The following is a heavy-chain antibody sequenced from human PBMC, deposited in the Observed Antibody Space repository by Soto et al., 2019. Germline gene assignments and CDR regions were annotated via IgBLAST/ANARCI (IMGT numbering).Heavy chain of an antibody. CDR3: ARDHRWGYEYGDYGDS. CDR2: ISSSSSYI. Sequence: GGSLRLSCAASGFTFSNYNMNWVRQAPGKGLEWVSSISSSSSYIYYADSVKGRFTISRDNAKNSLYLQMNGLRAEDTAFYYCARDHRWGYEYGDYGDSWGQGTLVTVSS. CDR1: GFTFSNYN. V-gene: IGHV3-21*04. D-gene: IGHD4-17*01. J-gene: IGHJ4*02.